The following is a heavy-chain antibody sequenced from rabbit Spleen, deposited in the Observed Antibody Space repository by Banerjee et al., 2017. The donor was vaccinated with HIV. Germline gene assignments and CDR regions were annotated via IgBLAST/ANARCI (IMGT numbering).Heavy chain of an antibody. Sequence: ESGGDLVKPGASLTLTCTASGFSFSSGYYMCWVRQAPGKGLEWVACINSEIVSYIYYANWAKGRFTISKTSSTTVTLQMTSLAAADTATYFCVRDPVSDWYPFDLWGPGTLVTVS. J-gene: IGHJ4*01. CDR3: VRDPVSDWYPFDL. CDR2: INSEIVSYI. V-gene: IGHV1S40*01. CDR1: GFSFSSGYY. D-gene: IGHD2-1*01.